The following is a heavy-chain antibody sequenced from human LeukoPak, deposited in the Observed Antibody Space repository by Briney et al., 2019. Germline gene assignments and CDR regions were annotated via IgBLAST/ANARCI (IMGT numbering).Heavy chain of an antibody. CDR1: GGSLSSSSYY. CDR2: IYYSGST. V-gene: IGHV4-39*07. CDR3: ARFSRDSYQGQDY. J-gene: IGHJ4*02. Sequence: SETLSLTCTVSGGSLSSSSYYWGWIRQPPGKGLEWIGSIYYSGSTYYNPSLKSRVTISVDTSKNQFSLKLSSVTAADTAVYYCARFSRDSYQGQDYWGQGTLVTVSS. D-gene: IGHD5-24*01.